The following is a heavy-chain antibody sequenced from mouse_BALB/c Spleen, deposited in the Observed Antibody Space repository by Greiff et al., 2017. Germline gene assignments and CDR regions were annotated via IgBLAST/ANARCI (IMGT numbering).Heavy chain of an antibody. CDR2: IWGDGST. D-gene: IGHD2-4*01. Sequence: QVQLQQSGPGLVAPSQSLSITCTVSGFSLTGYGVNWVRQPPGKGLEWLGMIWGDGSTDYNSALKSRLSISKDNSKSQVFLKMNSLQTDDTARYYCARDRDYGGTWFAYWGQGTLVTVSA. CDR1: GFSLTGYG. J-gene: IGHJ3*01. CDR3: ARDRDYGGTWFAY. V-gene: IGHV2-6-7*01.